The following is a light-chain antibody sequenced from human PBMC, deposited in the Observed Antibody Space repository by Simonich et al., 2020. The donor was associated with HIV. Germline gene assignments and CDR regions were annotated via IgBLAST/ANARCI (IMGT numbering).Light chain of an antibody. V-gene: IGKV3-15*01. CDR1: QSISSN. CDR2: GAS. Sequence: EIVMTQSPSTLSVSPGERATLSCRASQSISSNLARDQQKPGQAPRLLIYGASTRATGFPARFSGSGSGTEFTLTISSLQSEDFAVYYCQHYNSWPPMCTFGQGTKLEIK. CDR3: QHYNSWPPMCT. J-gene: IGKJ2*02.